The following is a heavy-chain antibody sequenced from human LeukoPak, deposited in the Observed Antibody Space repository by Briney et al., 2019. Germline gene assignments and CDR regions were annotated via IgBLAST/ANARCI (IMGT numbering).Heavy chain of an antibody. CDR3: ASGSWTGTTRGSI. J-gene: IGHJ3*02. D-gene: IGHD1-7*01. Sequence: GASVKVSXKASGYTFTGYYMHWVRQAPGQGLEWMGRINPNSGGTNYAQKFQGRVTMTRDTSISTAYMELSRLRSDDTAVYYCASGSWTGTTRGSIWGQGTMVTVSS. CDR1: GYTFTGYY. V-gene: IGHV1-2*06. CDR2: INPNSGGT.